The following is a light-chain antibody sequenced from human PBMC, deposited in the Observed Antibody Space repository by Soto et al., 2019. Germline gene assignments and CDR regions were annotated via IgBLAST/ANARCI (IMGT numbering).Light chain of an antibody. J-gene: IGKJ4*01. CDR2: GAS. CDR3: QQYSNWPLT. Sequence: EIVMTQSPATLSVSPGERATLSCRASQTVYNNLAWYQQKPGQPPRLLIYGASARATGIPARFSGSGSGTEFTLTISSLQSEEFAVYYCQQYSNWPLTFGGGTKVEIK. V-gene: IGKV3-15*01. CDR1: QTVYNN.